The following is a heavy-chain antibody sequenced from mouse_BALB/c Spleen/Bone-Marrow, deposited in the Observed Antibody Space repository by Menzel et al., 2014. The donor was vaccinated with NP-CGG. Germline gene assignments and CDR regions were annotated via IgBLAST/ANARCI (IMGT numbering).Heavy chain of an antibody. J-gene: IGHJ4*01. CDR1: GYTFTSYW. CDR3: TRSPISPFLAQTMDC. V-gene: IGHV1S22*01. CDR2: IYPFSGSS. D-gene: IGHD1-3*01. Sequence: LQQSGSELVRPGTSVKLSCKASGYTFTSYWMHWVKQRPGQGLEWIGKIYPFSGSSNYDEKFKSKATLTVDTSSSPAYMQLSSLTSEDSAVYYCTRSPISPFLAQTMDCWGQGTSVTVSS.